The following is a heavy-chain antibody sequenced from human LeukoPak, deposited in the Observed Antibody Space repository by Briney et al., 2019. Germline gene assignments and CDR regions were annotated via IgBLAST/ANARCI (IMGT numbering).Heavy chain of an antibody. J-gene: IGHJ4*02. V-gene: IGHV3-33*06. D-gene: IGHD5-18*01. CDR3: AKEGDTAMANVYYFDY. CDR1: GFTFSSYG. CDR2: IWYDGSNK. Sequence: GGSLRLSCAASGFTFSSYGMHWVRQAPGKGLEWVAVIWYDGSNKYYADSVKGRFTISRDNSKNTLYLQMNSLRAEDTAVYYCAKEGDTAMANVYYFDYWGQGTLVTVSS.